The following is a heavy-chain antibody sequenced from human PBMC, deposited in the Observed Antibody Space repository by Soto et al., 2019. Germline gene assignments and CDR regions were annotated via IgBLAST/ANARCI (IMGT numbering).Heavy chain of an antibody. D-gene: IGHD2-2*03. CDR2: INPNSGGT. CDR3: ARGGVDIVVVPAAPYDYYYYMDV. CDR1: GYTFTGYY. Sequence: SVKVSCKASGYTFTGYYMHWVRQAPGQGLEWMGWINPNSGGTNYAQKFQGWVTMTRDTSISTAYMELSRLRSDDTAVYYCARGGVDIVVVPAAPYDYYYYMDVWGKGTTVTVSS. J-gene: IGHJ6*03. V-gene: IGHV1-2*04.